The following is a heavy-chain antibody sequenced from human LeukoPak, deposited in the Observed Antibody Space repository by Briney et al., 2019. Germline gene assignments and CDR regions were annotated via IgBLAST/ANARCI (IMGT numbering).Heavy chain of an antibody. D-gene: IGHD5/OR15-5a*01. CDR1: GYIFTSYG. CDR3: ARGLATSVSTFGS. V-gene: IGHV1-18*01. Sequence: GASETVSCKASGYIFTSYGISWVRQAPGQGLEWMGWISTYNDNTNYAQKLQGRVTMTTDTSTTAAYLELRSLTSADTAVYYCARGLATSVSTFGSWGQGTPVSVSS. J-gene: IGHJ4*02. CDR2: ISTYNDNT.